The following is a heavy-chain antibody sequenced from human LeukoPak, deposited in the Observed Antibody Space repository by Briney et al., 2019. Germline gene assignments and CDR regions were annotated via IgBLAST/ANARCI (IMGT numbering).Heavy chain of an antibody. CDR3: AKNPRQYYYDSSGYFIDY. J-gene: IGHJ4*02. D-gene: IGHD3-22*01. V-gene: IGHV3-23*01. Sequence: GGSLRLSCAAPGFTFSSYAMSWVRQAPGKGLEWVSAISGSGGSTYYADSVKGRFTISRDNSKNTLYLQMNSLRAEDTAVYYCAKNPRQYYYDSSGYFIDYWGQGTLVTVSS. CDR1: GFTFSSYA. CDR2: ISGSGGST.